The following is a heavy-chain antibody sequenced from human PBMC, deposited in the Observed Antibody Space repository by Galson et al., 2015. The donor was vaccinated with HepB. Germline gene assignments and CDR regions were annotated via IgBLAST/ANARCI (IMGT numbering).Heavy chain of an antibody. CDR3: ATTANRVHDY. CDR2: IYVGGST. J-gene: IGHJ4*02. D-gene: IGHD1-14*01. CDR1: GFTVSSNY. V-gene: IGHV3-53*01. Sequence: SLRLSCAASGFTVSSNYMSWVRQAPGKGLEWLSMIYVGGSTYYADSVRGRFTISRDNSKNTVYLQMKSLRAEDTAVYYCATTANRVHDYWSQGTLVAVSS.